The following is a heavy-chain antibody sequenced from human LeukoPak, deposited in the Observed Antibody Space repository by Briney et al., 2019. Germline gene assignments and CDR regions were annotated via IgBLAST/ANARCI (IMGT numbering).Heavy chain of an antibody. J-gene: IGHJ6*03. Sequence: GGSLRLSCAASGFTFSSYWMSWVRQAPGKGLEWVANIKQDGSEKYYVDSVKGRFTISRDNAKNSLYLQMNSLRAEDTAVYYCARVAPTQYCSGGSCYSDYYYYYYMDVWGKGTTVTVSS. V-gene: IGHV3-7*01. D-gene: IGHD2-15*01. CDR2: IKQDGSEK. CDR1: GFTFSSYW. CDR3: ARVAPTQYCSGGSCYSDYYYYYYMDV.